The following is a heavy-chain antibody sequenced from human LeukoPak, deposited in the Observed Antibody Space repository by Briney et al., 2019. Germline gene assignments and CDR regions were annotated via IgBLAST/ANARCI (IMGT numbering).Heavy chain of an antibody. CDR1: GFTFASYW. Sequence: GGSLRLSCAASGFTFASYWMTWVRQAPGKGLELVANIKEDGSEKYYVDSVKGRFTISRDNAKNSLYLQMNSLRAEDTAVYYCASIAAAGRYWYFDLWGRGTLVTVSS. V-gene: IGHV3-7*01. CDR2: IKEDGSEK. D-gene: IGHD6-13*01. J-gene: IGHJ2*01. CDR3: ASIAAAGRYWYFDL.